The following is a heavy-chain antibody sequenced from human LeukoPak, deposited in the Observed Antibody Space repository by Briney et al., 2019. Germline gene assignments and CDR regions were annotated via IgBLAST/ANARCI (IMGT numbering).Heavy chain of an antibody. CDR3: ARQHCSGGSCYFDY. V-gene: IGHV3-48*03. CDR1: GFTFNSYA. CDR2: ISSSGSTI. D-gene: IGHD2-15*01. J-gene: IGHJ4*02. Sequence: GRSLRLSCAASGFTFNSYAMHWVRQAPGKGLEWVSYISSSGSTIYYADSVKGRFTISRDNAKNSLFLQMNSLRAEDTAVYYCARQHCSGGSCYFDYWGQGTLVTVSS.